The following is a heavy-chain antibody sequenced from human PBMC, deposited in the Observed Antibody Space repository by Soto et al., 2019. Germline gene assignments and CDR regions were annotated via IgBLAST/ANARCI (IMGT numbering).Heavy chain of an antibody. J-gene: IGHJ6*02. V-gene: IGHV1-69*01. Sequence: QVQLVQSGAEVKKPGSSVKVSCTASGGTLNNYAINWVRQAPGQGLEWMGGIIPIFGTPNHAQKHQGRVTITADESTSTVYMELSSLRSEDTAVYYCAKERSYYNSSGYPYYYYGMDVWGQGTTVTVS. D-gene: IGHD3-22*01. CDR1: GGTLNNYA. CDR3: AKERSYYNSSGYPYYYYGMDV. CDR2: IIPIFGTP.